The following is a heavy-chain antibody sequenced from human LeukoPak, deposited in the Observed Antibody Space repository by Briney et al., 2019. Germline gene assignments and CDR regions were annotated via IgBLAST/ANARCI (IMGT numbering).Heavy chain of an antibody. CDR1: GASVTSSY. D-gene: IGHD1-1*01. CDR2: IYYTGYT. CDR3: ARAPIGSIDY. Sequence: PSETLSLTCSVSGASVTSSYWTWVQLPPGRGLEWIGYIYYTGYTNYNPSLKSRVTISLDIYTNQLSLEVISVTAADTVIYYCARAPIGSIDYWGPGALVTVSS. J-gene: IGHJ4*02. V-gene: IGHV4-59*02.